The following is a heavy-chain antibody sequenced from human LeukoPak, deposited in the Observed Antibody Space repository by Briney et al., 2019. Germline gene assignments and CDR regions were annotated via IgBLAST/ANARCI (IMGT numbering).Heavy chain of an antibody. V-gene: IGHV3-30*04. J-gene: IGHJ4*02. Sequence: PGGSLRLSCAASGFTFDDFTMHWVRQAPGKGLEWVAVISYDGSNKYYADSVKGRFTISRDNSKNTLYLQMNSLRAEDTAVYYCVRGGRGERPNYWGQGTLVTVSS. D-gene: IGHD1-26*01. CDR3: VRGGRGERPNY. CDR2: ISYDGSNK. CDR1: GFTFDDFT.